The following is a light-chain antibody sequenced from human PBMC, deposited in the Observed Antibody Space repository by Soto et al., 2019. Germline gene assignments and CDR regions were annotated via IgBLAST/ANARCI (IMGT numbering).Light chain of an antibody. CDR2: NAS. Sequence: DIQMTQSPSTLSASVGDRVTITCRASQSISSWLAWYQQKPGKAPKLLIYNASIIESGVPARFSGSGSGTDFTLTISSLQAEDFAVYYCQQYNNWPWTFGQGTKVDIK. CDR1: QSISSW. J-gene: IGKJ1*01. CDR3: QQYNNWPWT. V-gene: IGKV1-5*03.